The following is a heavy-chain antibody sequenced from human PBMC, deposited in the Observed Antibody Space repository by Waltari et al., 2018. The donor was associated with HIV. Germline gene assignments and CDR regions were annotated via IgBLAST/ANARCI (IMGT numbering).Heavy chain of an antibody. CDR3: ARALGGPGAEYGMDV. V-gene: IGHV3-13*04. Sequence: EVQLVESGGGLVQPGGSLRLSCAASGFTFSSYDMHWVRQATGKGLEWVSAIGTAGDTYYPGSVKGRFTISRENAKNSLYLQMNSLRAGDTAVYYCARALGGPGAEYGMDVWGQGTTVTVSS. J-gene: IGHJ6*02. D-gene: IGHD2-2*01. CDR2: IGTAGDT. CDR1: GFTFSSYD.